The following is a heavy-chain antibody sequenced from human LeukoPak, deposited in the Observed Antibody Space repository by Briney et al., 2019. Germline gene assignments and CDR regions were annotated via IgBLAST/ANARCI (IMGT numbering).Heavy chain of an antibody. CDR3: ARRDYVSGSYSFDP. CDR1: GGSISSHY. CDR2: IYNSGST. Sequence: SETLSLTCTVSGGSISSHYWSWIRQTPGKGLEWIGYIYNSGSTNYNPSLKSRVTISEDMSKNQFSLKLSSVTAADTAVYYCARRDYVSGSYSFDPWGQGTLVTVSS. D-gene: IGHD3-10*01. J-gene: IGHJ5*02. V-gene: IGHV4-59*08.